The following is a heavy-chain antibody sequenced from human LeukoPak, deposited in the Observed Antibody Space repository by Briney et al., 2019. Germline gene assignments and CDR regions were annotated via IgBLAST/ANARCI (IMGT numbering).Heavy chain of an antibody. Sequence: GESLKISCKGSEYSFTSYWIGWVRQMPGKGLEWMGIIYPGDSDTRYSPSFQGQVTISADKSISTAYLQWSSLKASDTAMYYCARQSTAMVKAFDIWGQGTMVTVSS. J-gene: IGHJ3*02. CDR3: ARQSTAMVKAFDI. V-gene: IGHV5-51*01. CDR2: IYPGDSDT. D-gene: IGHD5-18*01. CDR1: EYSFTSYW.